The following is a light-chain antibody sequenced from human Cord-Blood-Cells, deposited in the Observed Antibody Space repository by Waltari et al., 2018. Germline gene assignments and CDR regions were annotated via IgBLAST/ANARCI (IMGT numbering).Light chain of an antibody. J-gene: IGKJ2*02. V-gene: IGKV1-39*01. CDR2: AAS. CDR1: QSISSY. Sequence: DIQMTQSPSSLSASVGARVTITCRASQSISSYLNWYHQKPGKDPNLLSYAASSLQSGGPSRFSGRGAGTDFTFTISRLQPEDVATYYCQQSYSTPCNFGQGTKLEIK. CDR3: QQSYSTPCN.